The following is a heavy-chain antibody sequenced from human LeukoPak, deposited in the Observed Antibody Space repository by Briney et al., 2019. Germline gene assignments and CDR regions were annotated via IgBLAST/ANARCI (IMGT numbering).Heavy chain of an antibody. D-gene: IGHD6-19*01. CDR2: IYHSGST. CDR3: ARQSGYSSGWPFDY. V-gene: IGHV4-38-2*01. J-gene: IGHJ4*02. Sequence: SETLSLTFAVSGYSISSGYYWGCIRQPPGKALEWTGIIYHSGSTYSTPSLKNRVTIPVDTSKTQSPPKLTPVPAAATAVYYCARQSGYSSGWPFDYWGQGTLVTVSS. CDR1: GYSISSGYY.